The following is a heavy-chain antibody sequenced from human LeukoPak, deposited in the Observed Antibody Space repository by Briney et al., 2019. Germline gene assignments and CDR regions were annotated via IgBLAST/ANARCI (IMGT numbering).Heavy chain of an antibody. J-gene: IGHJ4*02. D-gene: IGHD6-19*01. CDR1: GGSISTYY. CDR3: ARKNSGGWYFDY. CDR2: IYSSGST. Sequence: PPETLSLTCTVSGGSISTYYYSWIRQPAGKGLEWIGRIYSSGSTNYNPSLKSRVTMSVETSKNQFSLILSSVTASDTAVYYCARKNSGGWYFDYWGQGTLVTVSS. V-gene: IGHV4-4*07.